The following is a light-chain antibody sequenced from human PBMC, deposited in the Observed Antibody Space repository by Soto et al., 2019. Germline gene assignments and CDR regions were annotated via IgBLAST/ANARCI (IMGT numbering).Light chain of an antibody. V-gene: IGKV3-20*01. Sequence: EILLTQSPDTLSLSPGERATLSCRASQTVSSNYLAWCQQRPGQAPRLLTYGASTRAAGIPDRFSGSGSGTDFTLTITRLEPEDSAVYFCQQYTGPPTTFGQGTRPEI. CDR1: QTVSSNY. J-gene: IGKJ5*01. CDR2: GAS. CDR3: QQYTGPPTT.